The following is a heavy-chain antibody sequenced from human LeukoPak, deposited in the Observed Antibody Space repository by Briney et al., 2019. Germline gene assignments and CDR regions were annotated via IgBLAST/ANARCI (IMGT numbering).Heavy chain of an antibody. CDR2: FDPEDGET. CDR1: GYTLTELS. V-gene: IGHV1-24*01. Sequence: ASVKVSCKVSGYTLTELSMHWVRQAPGKGLEWMGGFDPEDGETIYAQKFQGRVTMTEDTSTDTAYMELSSLRSEDTAVYYCATEGRWLGYFDYWAREPWSPSPQ. J-gene: IGHJ4*02. CDR3: ATEGRWLGYFDY. D-gene: IGHD6-19*01.